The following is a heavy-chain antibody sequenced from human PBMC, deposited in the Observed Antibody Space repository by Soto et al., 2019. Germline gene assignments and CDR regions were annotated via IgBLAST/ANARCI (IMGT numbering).Heavy chain of an antibody. CDR1: GGSISRYY. Sequence: QVRLQESGPGLVKPSETLSLTCTVSGGSISRYYWSWIRQPPGKGLEWIGYLYNTGSTIYNPSLTSRVTRAVHTSKNQLSLKLNSLSAPCTAVYYCGINLWGYCGTGCCPLAVWGQGTTFTVSS. CDR2: LYNTGST. D-gene: IGHD2-21*02. V-gene: IGHV4-59*01. CDR3: GINLWGYCGTGCCPLAV. J-gene: IGHJ6*02.